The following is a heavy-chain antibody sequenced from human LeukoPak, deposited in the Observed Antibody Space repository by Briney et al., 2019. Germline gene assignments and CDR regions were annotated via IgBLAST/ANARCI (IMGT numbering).Heavy chain of an antibody. V-gene: IGHV1-2*02. D-gene: IGHD6-13*01. J-gene: IGHJ5*02. CDR1: GGTFSSYA. CDR3: ARGVAATGFDP. CDR2: INPNSGGT. Sequence: ASVKVSCKASGGTFSSYAISWVRQAPGQGLEWMGWINPNSGGTNYAQKFQGRVTMTRDTSISTAYMELSRLRSDDTAVYYCARGVAATGFDPWGQGTLVTVSS.